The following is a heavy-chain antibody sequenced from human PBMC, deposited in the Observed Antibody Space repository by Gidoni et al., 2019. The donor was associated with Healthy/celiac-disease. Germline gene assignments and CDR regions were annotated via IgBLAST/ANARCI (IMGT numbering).Heavy chain of an antibody. V-gene: IGHV3-23*01. CDR1: GFTFSSDA. CDR2: SSGSGGST. J-gene: IGHJ4*02. CDR3: AKPGIVVVPAATFDY. D-gene: IGHD2-2*01. Sequence: EVQLLESGVGLVHPGGSLRLSCAASGFTFSSDAMSWVRQAPGKGLEWVSASSGSGGSTYYADAVKGRFTISRDNSKNTLYLQMNRLRAEDTAVYYCAKPGIVVVPAATFDYWGQGTLVTVSS.